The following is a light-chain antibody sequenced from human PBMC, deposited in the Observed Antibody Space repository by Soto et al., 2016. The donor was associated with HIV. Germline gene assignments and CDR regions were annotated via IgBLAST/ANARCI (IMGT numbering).Light chain of an antibody. CDR1: QAISNS. V-gene: IGKV1-NL1*01. J-gene: IGKJ1*01. Sequence: DPVTITCRASQAISNSLAWYQQKPGKAPKLLLSATSTLASGVPSRFSGSGYGTDYTLTIDPLQPEDFATFYCQQYYTPPPWTFGQGTTVEI. CDR3: QQYYTPPPWT. CDR2: ATS.